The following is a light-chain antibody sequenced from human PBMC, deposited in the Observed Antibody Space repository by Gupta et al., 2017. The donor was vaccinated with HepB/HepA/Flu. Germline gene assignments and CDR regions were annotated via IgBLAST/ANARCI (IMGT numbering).Light chain of an antibody. CDR1: QSVSSSY. CDR3: QQYGSYPMYT. J-gene: IGKJ2*01. V-gene: IGKV3-20*01. Sequence: EIVLTQSPGTLSLSPGERATLSCRASQSVSSSYLAWYQQKPGQSPRLLIYGASSMATGISDRFSGSGSGTYFTLTISRLEPEDFAVYYCQQYGSYPMYTFGQGTKLEIK. CDR2: GAS.